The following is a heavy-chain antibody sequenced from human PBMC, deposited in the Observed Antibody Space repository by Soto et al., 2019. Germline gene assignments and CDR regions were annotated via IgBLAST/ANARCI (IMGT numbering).Heavy chain of an antibody. Sequence: EVQLVESGGGLVQPGGSLRLSCAASGFTFSHYWMYWVRQAPGKGLVWVSRINSDGSVSSYADSVKGRLTISRDNVKNTLYRQMDSLRAEDTAVYYCARGDCVGGTCYSLAGSFYYYMDVWGKGTTVTVFS. CDR2: INSDGSVS. CDR3: ARGDCVGGTCYSLAGSFYYYMDV. D-gene: IGHD2-15*01. V-gene: IGHV3-74*01. J-gene: IGHJ6*03. CDR1: GFTFSHYW.